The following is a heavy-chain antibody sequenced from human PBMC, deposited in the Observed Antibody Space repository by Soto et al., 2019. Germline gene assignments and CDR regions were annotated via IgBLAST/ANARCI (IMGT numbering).Heavy chain of an antibody. CDR3: ARDGLSLEWLAGMDV. V-gene: IGHV3-7*01. Sequence: GGSLRLSCAASGFTFSNYWMIWFRQAPGKGLEWVANIKQDGSEKYYVDSVKGRFTISRDNAKNSLYLQMNSLRAEDTAVYYCARDGLSLEWLAGMDVWGQGTTVTVSS. D-gene: IGHD3-3*01. CDR2: IKQDGSEK. J-gene: IGHJ6*02. CDR1: GFTFSNYW.